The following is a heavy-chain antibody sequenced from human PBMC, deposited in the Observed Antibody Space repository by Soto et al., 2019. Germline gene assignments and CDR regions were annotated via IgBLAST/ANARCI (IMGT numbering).Heavy chain of an antibody. Sequence: XGSLRLACSASGFTFSSYEMKWVRQAPGKGLEWVSYIDSSGITIYYADSVKGRFTISRDNAKNSLYLQMNSLRAEDTAVYYCARVLDYYYYSMDVWGQGTTVTVSS. CDR3: ARVLDYYYYSMDV. CDR1: GFTFSSYE. D-gene: IGHD6-6*01. CDR2: IDSSGITI. J-gene: IGHJ6*02. V-gene: IGHV3-48*03.